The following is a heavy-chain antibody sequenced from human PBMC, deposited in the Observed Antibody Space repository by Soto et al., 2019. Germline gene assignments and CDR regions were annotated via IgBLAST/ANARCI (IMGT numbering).Heavy chain of an antibody. Sequence: EVQLVESGGGLVQPGGSLRLSCAASGFTFSNYWMNWFRQAPGKGLEWVANINQDGSEKYYVDSVKGRFTMSRDNAKNSLYLQMNSLRAEDTAVYYCARMVRSGTYGNYDYYAMDVWGQGTTVTVSS. CDR1: GFTFSNYW. CDR3: ARMVRSGTYGNYDYYAMDV. V-gene: IGHV3-7*01. D-gene: IGHD1-26*01. CDR2: INQDGSEK. J-gene: IGHJ6*02.